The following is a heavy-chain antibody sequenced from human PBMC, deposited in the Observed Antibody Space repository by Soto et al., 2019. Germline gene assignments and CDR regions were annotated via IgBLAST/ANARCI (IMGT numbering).Heavy chain of an antibody. CDR3: ARGFTRRLLAAPFDY. CDR1: GFTFSSCG. D-gene: IGHD6-25*01. Sequence: QVQLLESGGGVVQPGRSLRLSCAASGFTFSSCGMHWVRQAPGKGLEWVAVIWFDGSNKYYADSVKGRFTISRDNSKNTLYLQMNTLRDDDTDMYNCARGFTRRLLAAPFDYWGQGTLVTVSS. J-gene: IGHJ4*02. CDR2: IWFDGSNK. V-gene: IGHV3-33*01.